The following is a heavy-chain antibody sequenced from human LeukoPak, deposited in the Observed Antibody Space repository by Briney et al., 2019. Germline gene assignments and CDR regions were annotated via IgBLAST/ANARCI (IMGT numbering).Heavy chain of an antibody. CDR2: ISSSGSYI. J-gene: IGHJ4*02. D-gene: IGHD6-19*01. V-gene: IGHV3-21*01. Sequence: PGGSLRLSCAASRFTFSSYSMNWVRQAPGKGLEWVSSISSSGSYIYYADSVKGRFTISRDNAKNSLYLQMNSLRAEDTAVYYCARDGYSSGWYLYYFDYWGQGTLVTVSS. CDR1: RFTFSSYS. CDR3: ARDGYSSGWYLYYFDY.